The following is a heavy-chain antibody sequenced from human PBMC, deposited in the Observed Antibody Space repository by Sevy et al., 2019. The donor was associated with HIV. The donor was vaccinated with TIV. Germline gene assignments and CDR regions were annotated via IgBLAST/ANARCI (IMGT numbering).Heavy chain of an antibody. CDR2: ISGSGGRT. CDR3: AQPTSYVYGSSSDRLPSSRNDY. CDR1: GFTFTSYA. Sequence: GGSLRLSCAASGFTFTSYAMSWVRQAPGKGLEWVSAISGSGGRTYYADSVKGRFTISRDNSKNTLNLQMNSLRAEDTAIYYWAQPTSYVYGSSSDRLPSSRNDYWGQGTLVTVSS. J-gene: IGHJ4*02. V-gene: IGHV3-23*01. D-gene: IGHD3-10*01.